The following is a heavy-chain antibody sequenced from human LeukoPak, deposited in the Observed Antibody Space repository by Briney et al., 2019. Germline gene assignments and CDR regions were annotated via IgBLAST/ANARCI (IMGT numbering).Heavy chain of an antibody. J-gene: IGHJ3*02. V-gene: IGHV1-8*01. Sequence: ASGKVSCKASGYTLTSYDINWVRQATGQGLEWMGWMNPDSSNTGYAQKFQGRVTMTRNTSISTAYMELSSLRSEDTAVYYCARERSYDSSPGAFDIWGQGTMVTVSS. D-gene: IGHD3-22*01. CDR3: ARERSYDSSPGAFDI. CDR2: MNPDSSNT. CDR1: GYTLTSYD.